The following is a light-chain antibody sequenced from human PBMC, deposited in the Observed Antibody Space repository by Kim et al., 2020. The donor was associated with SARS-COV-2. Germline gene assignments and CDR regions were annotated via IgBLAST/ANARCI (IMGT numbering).Light chain of an antibody. CDR3: QQRSNWPPYT. Sequence: LSPGERATLSRRASQGVSSYLAWYKQKPGQAPRLLIYDASNRATGIPARFSGSGSGTDFTLTISSLEPEDFAVYYCQQRSNWPPYTFGQGTKLEI. CDR2: DAS. CDR1: QGVSSY. J-gene: IGKJ2*01. V-gene: IGKV3-11*01.